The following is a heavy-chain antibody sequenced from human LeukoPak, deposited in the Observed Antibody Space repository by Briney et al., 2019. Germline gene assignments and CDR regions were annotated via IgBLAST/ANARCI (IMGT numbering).Heavy chain of an antibody. D-gene: IGHD5-12*01. V-gene: IGHV1-18*01. Sequence: ASVKVSCKAHGYNLTTYGISWVRQAPGQGLEWMAWINPYNGHTNQAQKVQGRVTLTTDTSTSTAYMELRSLRSDDTAVYYCARDRGRTTGYDYFDYWGQGTLVTVSS. J-gene: IGHJ4*02. CDR3: ARDRGRTTGYDYFDY. CDR2: INPYNGHT. CDR1: GYNLTTYG.